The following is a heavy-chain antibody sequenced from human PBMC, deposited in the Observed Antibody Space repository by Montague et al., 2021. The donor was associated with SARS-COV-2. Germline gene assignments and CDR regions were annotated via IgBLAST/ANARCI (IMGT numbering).Heavy chain of an antibody. J-gene: IGHJ4*02. D-gene: IGHD3-3*01. V-gene: IGHV4-34*01. Sequence: SETLSLTCAVYGGSFSAHSWSWIRQSPGKGLEWIGEINHRGSTTYMSSLKSRVTMSVDTSKNKFSLKMSSVTAADTAIYYCARGGLAGGNYDIWSFSYTSPLDYWGQGTQVTVSS. CDR2: INHRGST. CDR1: GGSFSAHS. CDR3: ARGGLAGGNYDIWSFSYTSPLDY.